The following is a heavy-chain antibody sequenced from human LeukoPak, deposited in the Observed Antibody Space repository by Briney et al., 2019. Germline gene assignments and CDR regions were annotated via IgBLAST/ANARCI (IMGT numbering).Heavy chain of an antibody. CDR2: ITRSFNNI. D-gene: IGHD1-26*01. Sequence: GGSLRLSCAASGFTVRTYSMNWVRQAPGKGLEWVSSITRSFNNIYYAGSVKGRFTISRDNAENSLYLQMNSLGAEDTAVYYCARGTGDYYGMDVWGQGTTVTVSS. J-gene: IGHJ6*02. CDR1: GFTVRTYS. CDR3: ARGTGDYYGMDV. V-gene: IGHV3-21*01.